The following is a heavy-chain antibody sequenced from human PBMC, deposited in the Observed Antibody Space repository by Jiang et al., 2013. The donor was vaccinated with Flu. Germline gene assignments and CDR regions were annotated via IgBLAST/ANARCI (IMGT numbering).Heavy chain of an antibody. V-gene: IGHV3-74*01. Sequence: VWVSRINSDGSSTSYADSVKGRFTISRDNAQNTLYLQMNSLRAEDTAVYYCARDGYSSSWYMAYYYYYGMDVWGQGTTVTVSS. D-gene: IGHD6-13*01. J-gene: IGHJ6*02. CDR2: INSDGSST. CDR3: ARDGYSSSWYMAYYYYYGMDV.